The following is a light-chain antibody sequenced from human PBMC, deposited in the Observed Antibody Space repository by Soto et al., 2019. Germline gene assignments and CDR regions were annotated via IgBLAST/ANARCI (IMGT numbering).Light chain of an antibody. Sequence: DIVLTQSPATLSLCPGERATLSCRSSQSVSSALAWYQQKPGQTLRIIIYNASNRDTGIAARFKDSGYDTEFTHTDSRREPDAVADYYCQQRSSLPLTFDGGTKVEIK. CDR1: QSVSSA. J-gene: IGKJ4*01. V-gene: IGKV3-11*01. CDR3: QQRSSLPLT. CDR2: NAS.